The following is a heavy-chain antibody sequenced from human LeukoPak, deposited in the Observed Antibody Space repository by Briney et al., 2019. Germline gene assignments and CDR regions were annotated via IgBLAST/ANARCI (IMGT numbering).Heavy chain of an antibody. Sequence: QSGGSLRLSCAASGFTFSSYWMSWVRQAPGKGLEWVANIKEDGSEKHYVDSVKGRFTISRDNAKNSLYLQMSSLRAEDTAVYYCAKATMSVVVITTYYFDSWGQGTLVTVSS. D-gene: IGHD3-22*01. J-gene: IGHJ4*02. CDR1: GFTFSSYW. CDR3: AKATMSVVVITTYYFDS. V-gene: IGHV3-7*01. CDR2: IKEDGSEK.